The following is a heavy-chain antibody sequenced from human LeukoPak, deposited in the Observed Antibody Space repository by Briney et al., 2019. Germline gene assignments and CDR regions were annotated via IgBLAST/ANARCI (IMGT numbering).Heavy chain of an antibody. CDR1: VYTFTNYY. Sequence: ASVQVSCKASVYTFTNYYIHWVRQAPGQGLEWMGWIYTNTGNPTFSQGFTGRFVFSFDTSGSTTYLSISSLTDGGTDVYYCARSIGAAGYMDVGGKGTTVTVSS. J-gene: IGHJ6*03. V-gene: IGHV7-4-1*02. D-gene: IGHD6-13*01. CDR3: ARSIGAAGYMDV. CDR2: IYTNTGNP.